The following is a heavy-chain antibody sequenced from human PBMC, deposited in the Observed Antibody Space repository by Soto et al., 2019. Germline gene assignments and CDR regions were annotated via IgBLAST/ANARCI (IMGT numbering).Heavy chain of an antibody. J-gene: IGHJ4*02. CDR3: ARQYSGSYYFDY. CDR2: INHSGST. D-gene: IGHD1-26*01. CDR1: GGSFSGYY. V-gene: IGHV4-34*01. Sequence: QVQLQQWGAGLLKPSETLSLTCAVYGGSFSGYYWSWIRQPPGKGLEWIGEINHSGSTNYNPSLKSRVTISADTSKNQFSLKLSSVTAADTAVYYCARQYSGSYYFDYWGQGTLVTVSS.